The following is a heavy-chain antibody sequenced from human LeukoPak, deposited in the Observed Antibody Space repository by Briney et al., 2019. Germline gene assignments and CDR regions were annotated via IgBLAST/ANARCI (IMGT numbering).Heavy chain of an antibody. J-gene: IGHJ4*02. CDR2: IYHSGST. CDR1: GYSISSGDY. D-gene: IGHD3-16*01. V-gene: IGHV4-38-2*01. Sequence: SETLSLTCAVPGYSISSGDYWGWIRQPPGKGLEWIGSIYHSGSTYYNPSLKSRVTISVDTSKRQFSLTLSSVTAADTAVYYCARNRSEPLGNGGSFDSWGQGTLVTVSP. CDR3: ARNRSEPLGNGGSFDS.